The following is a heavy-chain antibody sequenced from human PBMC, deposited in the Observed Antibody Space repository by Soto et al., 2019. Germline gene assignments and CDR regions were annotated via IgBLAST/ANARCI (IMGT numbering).Heavy chain of an antibody. V-gene: IGHV4-30-2*01. CDR1: GGSISSGGYS. J-gene: IGHJ4*02. D-gene: IGHD3-22*01. CDR3: ARAAAVVNDY. CDR2: IYHSGST. Sequence: PSETLSLTCAVSGGSISSGGYSGSWIRQPPGKGLEWIGYIYHSGSTYYNPSLKSRVTISVDRSKNQFSLKLSSVTAADTAVYYCARAAAVVNDYWGQGILVTV.